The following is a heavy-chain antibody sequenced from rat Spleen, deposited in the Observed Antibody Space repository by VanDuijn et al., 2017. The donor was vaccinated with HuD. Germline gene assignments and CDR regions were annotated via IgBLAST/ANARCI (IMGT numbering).Heavy chain of an antibody. J-gene: IGHJ3*01. CDR2: ISPSGGST. D-gene: IGHD1-1*01. CDR1: GFTFSNYD. Sequence: EVQVVESGGGIVQPGRSMKLSCAASGFTFSNYDMVWVRQAPTKGLKWVASISPSGGSTYYPESVKGRFTISRDNAKSTLYLQMESLRSEDTATYYCAKDLDYSGDNWFGYWGQGTLVTVSS. V-gene: IGHV5-25*01. CDR3: AKDLDYSGDNWFGY.